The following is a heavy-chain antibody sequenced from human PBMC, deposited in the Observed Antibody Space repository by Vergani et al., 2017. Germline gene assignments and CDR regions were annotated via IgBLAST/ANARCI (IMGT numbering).Heavy chain of an antibody. Sequence: EVQLVESGGGLVQPGGSLRLSCAASGFTFSSYWMSWVRQAPGKGLEWVANIKQDGSEKYYVDSVKGRFTISRDNVKNSLYLQMNSLRAEDTAVYYCARDLEPTDSSVDYWGQGTLVTVSS. V-gene: IGHV3-7*03. J-gene: IGHJ4*02. D-gene: IGHD1-1*01. CDR1: GFTFSSYW. CDR2: IKQDGSEK. CDR3: ARDLEPTDSSVDY.